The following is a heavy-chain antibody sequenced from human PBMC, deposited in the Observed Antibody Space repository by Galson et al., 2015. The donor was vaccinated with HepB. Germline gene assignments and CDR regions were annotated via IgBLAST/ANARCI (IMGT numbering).Heavy chain of an antibody. D-gene: IGHD2-2*01. Sequence: SLRLSCAASGFTFSSYSMNWVRQAPGKGLEWVSYISSSSSTIYYADSVKGRFTISRDNAKNSLYLQMNSLRDEDTAVYYCAREVVVPAAIFGYRGNWFDPWGQGTLVTVSS. CDR2: ISSSSSTI. J-gene: IGHJ5*02. CDR3: AREVVVPAAIFGYRGNWFDP. CDR1: GFTFSSYS. V-gene: IGHV3-48*02.